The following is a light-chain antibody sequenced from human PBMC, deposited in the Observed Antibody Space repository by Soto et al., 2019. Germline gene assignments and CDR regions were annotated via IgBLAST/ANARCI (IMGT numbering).Light chain of an antibody. CDR2: GAP. Sequence: EIVMTQSPATLSVSPGERATLSCRASQSVSSNLAWYQQKPGQAPRLLIYGAPTRATGIPARFSGSGSGTEFTLTISSLQSEDFAVYYCQQYNNWPPRWPFGQGTKVEIK. CDR3: QQYNNWPPRWP. V-gene: IGKV3-15*01. CDR1: QSVSSN. J-gene: IGKJ1*01.